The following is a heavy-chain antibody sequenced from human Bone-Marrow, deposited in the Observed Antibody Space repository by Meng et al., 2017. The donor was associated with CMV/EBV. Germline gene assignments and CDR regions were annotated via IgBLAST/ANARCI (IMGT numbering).Heavy chain of an antibody. CDR3: ARGRDGYVFDY. D-gene: IGHD5-24*01. V-gene: IGHV1-8*03. CDR2: MNPNSGNT. Sequence: ASVKVSCKASGYTFTSYDINWVRQATGQGLEWMGWMNPNSGNTGYAQKFQGRVTIIRNTSISTAYMELSRLRSDDTAVYYCARGRDGYVFDYWGQGTLVTVSS. CDR1: GYTFTSYD. J-gene: IGHJ4*02.